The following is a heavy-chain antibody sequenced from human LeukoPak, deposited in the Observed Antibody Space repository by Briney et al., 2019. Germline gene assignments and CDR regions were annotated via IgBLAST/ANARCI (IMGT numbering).Heavy chain of an antibody. D-gene: IGHD5-24*01. J-gene: IGHJ4*02. Sequence: SETLSLTCTVSGYSISSGYYWGWIRQPPGKGLEWIGSIYHSGSTYYNPSLKSRVTISADTSKNQFSLKLSSVTAADTAVYYCARQRRGRDGYSPIDYWGQGTLVTVSS. V-gene: IGHV4-38-2*02. CDR1: GYSISSGYY. CDR2: IYHSGST. CDR3: ARQRRGRDGYSPIDY.